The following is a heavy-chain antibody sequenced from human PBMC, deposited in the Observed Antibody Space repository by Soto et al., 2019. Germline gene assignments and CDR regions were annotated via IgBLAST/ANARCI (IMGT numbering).Heavy chain of an antibody. D-gene: IGHD6-13*01. CDR1: GYSFTSYW. V-gene: IGHV5-51*01. CDR2: IYPGDSDT. J-gene: IGHJ6*02. CDR3: ARTAGYSSSWYDLYYGMDV. Sequence: PGESLKISCKGSGYSFTSYWIGWVRQMPGKGLEWMGIIYPGDSDTRYSPSFQGQVTITADKSTSTAYMELSSLRSEDTAVYYCARTAGYSSSWYDLYYGMDVWGQGTTVTVSS.